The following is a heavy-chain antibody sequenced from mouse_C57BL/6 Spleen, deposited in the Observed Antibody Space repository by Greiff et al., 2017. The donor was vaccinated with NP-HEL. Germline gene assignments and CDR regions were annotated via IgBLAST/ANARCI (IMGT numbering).Heavy chain of an antibody. Sequence: EVQGVESGEGLVKPGGSLKLSCAASGFTFSSYAMSWVRQTPEKRLEWVAYISSGGDYIYYADTVKGRFTISRDNARNTLYLQMSSLKSEDTAMYYCTRERVYGNLYAMDYWGQGTSVTVSS. J-gene: IGHJ4*01. CDR1: GFTFSSYA. CDR2: ISSGGDYI. V-gene: IGHV5-9-1*02. D-gene: IGHD2-10*02. CDR3: TRERVYGNLYAMDY.